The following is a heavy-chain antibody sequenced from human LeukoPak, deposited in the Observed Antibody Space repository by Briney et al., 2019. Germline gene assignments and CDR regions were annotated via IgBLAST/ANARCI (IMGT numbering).Heavy chain of an antibody. CDR2: TSGSGCST. CDR1: GFTFSSYA. V-gene: IGHV3-23*01. Sequence: GGSLRLSCAASGFTFSSYAMSWVRQAPGKGLDWVSATSGSGCSTYSADSVKGRFTISRDNSKNTLYLQMNRLRAEDTAVYYCAKDPYSTRAYNWFDPWGQGTLVTVSS. J-gene: IGHJ5*02. D-gene: IGHD2-21*01. CDR3: AKDPYSTRAYNWFDP.